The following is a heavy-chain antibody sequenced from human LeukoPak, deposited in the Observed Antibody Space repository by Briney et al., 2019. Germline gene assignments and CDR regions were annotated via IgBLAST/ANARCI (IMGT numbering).Heavy chain of an antibody. Sequence: SVKVSCKASGYTFTSYDISWVRQAPGQGLEWMGGIIPIFGTANYAQKFQGRVTITTDESTSTAYMELRSLRSDDTAVYYCARDSPGWGKTFDPWGQGTLVTVSS. J-gene: IGHJ5*02. D-gene: IGHD7-27*01. CDR3: ARDSPGWGKTFDP. CDR1: GYTFTSYD. CDR2: IIPIFGTA. V-gene: IGHV1-69*05.